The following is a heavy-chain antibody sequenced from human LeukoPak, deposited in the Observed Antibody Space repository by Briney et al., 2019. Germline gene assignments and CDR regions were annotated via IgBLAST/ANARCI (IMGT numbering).Heavy chain of an antibody. J-gene: IGHJ4*02. CDR3: ARDVWTIFGASEDY. V-gene: IGHV3-7*01. D-gene: IGHD3-3*01. CDR2: IKQDGSEK. CDR1: GFTFSSYW. Sequence: GGSLRLSCAASGFTFSSYWMSWVRQAPGKGLEWVANIKQDGSEKYYVDSVKGRFTISRDNAKNSLYLQMNSLRAEDTAVYYCARDVWTIFGASEDYWGQGTLVTVSS.